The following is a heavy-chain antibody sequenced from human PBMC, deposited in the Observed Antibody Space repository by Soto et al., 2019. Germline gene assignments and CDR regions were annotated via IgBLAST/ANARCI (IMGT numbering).Heavy chain of an antibody. CDR1: GGTFSSYA. Sequence: SVKVSCKASGGTFSSYAISWVRQAPGQGLERMGGIIPIFGTANYAQKFQGRVTITADESTSTAYMELSSLRSEDTAVYYCARDLSRDGYNAFDYWGQGTLVTVSS. CDR3: ARDLSRDGYNAFDY. V-gene: IGHV1-69*13. CDR2: IIPIFGTA. J-gene: IGHJ4*02. D-gene: IGHD5-12*01.